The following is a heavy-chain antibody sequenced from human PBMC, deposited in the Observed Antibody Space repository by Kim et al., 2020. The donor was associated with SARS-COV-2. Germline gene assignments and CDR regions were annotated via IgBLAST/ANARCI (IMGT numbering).Heavy chain of an antibody. J-gene: IGHJ4*02. D-gene: IGHD6-19*01. CDR2: ISSSGSTI. CDR3: ARDRGSGWYIIIDY. CDR1: GFTFSDYY. V-gene: IGHV3-11*01. Sequence: GGSLRLSCAASGFTFSDYYMSWIRQAPGKGLEWVSYISSSGSTIYYADTVKGRFTISRDNAKNSLYLQMNSLRAEDTAVYYCARDRGSGWYIIIDYWGQGTLVTVSS.